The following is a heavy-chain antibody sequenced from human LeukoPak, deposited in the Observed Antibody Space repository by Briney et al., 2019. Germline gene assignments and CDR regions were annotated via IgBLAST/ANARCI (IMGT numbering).Heavy chain of an antibody. D-gene: IGHD6-6*01. V-gene: IGHV3-9*01. CDR2: ISWNSGSI. CDR3: AKDLAARLDP. CDR1: GFTFDDYA. J-gene: IGHJ5*02. Sequence: GGSLRLSCAASGFTFDDYAMHWVRQAPGKGLEWVSGISWNSGSIGYADSVKGRFTISRDNSKNTLYLQMNSLRAEDTAVYYCAKDLAARLDPWGQGTLVTVSS.